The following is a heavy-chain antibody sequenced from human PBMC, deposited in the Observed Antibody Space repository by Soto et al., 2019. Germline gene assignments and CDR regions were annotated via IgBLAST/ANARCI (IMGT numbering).Heavy chain of an antibody. CDR2: IYYSGST. CDR1: GGSISSSSYY. CDR3: ARDGGVYSSSWEDYYYYGMDV. V-gene: IGHV4-39*07. Sequence: SETLSLTCTVSGGSISSSSYYWGWIRQPPGKGLEWIGSIYYSGSTYYNPSLKSRVTISVDTSKNQFSLKLSSVTAADAAVYYCARDGGVYSSSWEDYYYYGMDVWGQGTTVTVSS. D-gene: IGHD6-6*01. J-gene: IGHJ6*02.